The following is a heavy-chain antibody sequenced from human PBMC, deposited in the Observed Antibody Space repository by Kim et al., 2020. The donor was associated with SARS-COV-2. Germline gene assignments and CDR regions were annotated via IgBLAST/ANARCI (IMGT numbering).Heavy chain of an antibody. CDR2: ISGSGGST. CDR1: GFTFSSYA. D-gene: IGHD5-18*01. CDR3: AKDNVWGYSYGLTVPGGMDV. J-gene: IGHJ6*02. V-gene: IGHV3-23*01. Sequence: GGSLRLSCAASGFTFSSYAMSWVRQAPGKGLEWVSAISGSGGSTYYADSVKGRFTISRDNSKNTLYLQMNSLRAEDTAVYYCAKDNVWGYSYGLTVPGGMDVWGQGTTVTVSS.